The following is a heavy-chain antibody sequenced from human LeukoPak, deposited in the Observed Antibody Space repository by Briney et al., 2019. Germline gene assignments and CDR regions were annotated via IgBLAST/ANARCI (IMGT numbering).Heavy chain of an antibody. D-gene: IGHD4-23*01. J-gene: IGHJ4*02. CDR1: GYTFTSYG. V-gene: IGHV1-18*01. CDR3: ARDLLESRWYYPLGVDY. Sequence: ASVKVSCKASGYTFTSYGISWVRQAPGQGLEWMGWISADNGNKNYAQKLQGRVTMTTDTSTSTAYMELRSLRSDDTAVYYCARDLLESRWYYPLGVDYWGQGTLVTVSS. CDR2: ISADNGNK.